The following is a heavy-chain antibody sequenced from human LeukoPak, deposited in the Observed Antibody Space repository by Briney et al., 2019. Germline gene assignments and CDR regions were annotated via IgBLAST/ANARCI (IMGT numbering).Heavy chain of an antibody. D-gene: IGHD3-10*01. J-gene: IGHJ3*02. Sequence: GGSLRLSCAASGFTFSSYWMHWVRQAPGKGLVWVSRINTDGSTTRSADSVKGRFTISRDNAKNTLYLQMNGLRAEDTAVYYCARCDGFGEGPFDIWGQGTMVTVSS. V-gene: IGHV3-74*01. CDR3: ARCDGFGEGPFDI. CDR1: GFTFSSYW. CDR2: INTDGSTT.